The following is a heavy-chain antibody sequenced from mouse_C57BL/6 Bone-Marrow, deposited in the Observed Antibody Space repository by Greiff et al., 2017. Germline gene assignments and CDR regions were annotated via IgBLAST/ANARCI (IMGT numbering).Heavy chain of an antibody. CDR2: IDPSDSYT. V-gene: IGHV1-50*01. CDR3: ARDRYSRAY. J-gene: IGHJ3*01. CDR1: GYTFTSYW. D-gene: IGHD2-5*01. Sequence: VQLQQPGAELVKPGASVKLSCKASGYTFTSYWMQWVKQRPGQGLEWIGEIDPSDSYTNYNQKFKGKATLTVDTSSSTAYMPLSSLTSEDSAVYYCARDRYSRAYWGQGTLVTVSA.